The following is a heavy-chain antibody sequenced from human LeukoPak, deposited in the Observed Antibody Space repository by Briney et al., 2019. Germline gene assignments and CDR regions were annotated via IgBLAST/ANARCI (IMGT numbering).Heavy chain of an antibody. V-gene: IGHV3-23*01. CDR1: GFTFSSYA. D-gene: IGHD6-13*01. J-gene: IGHJ3*02. CDR2: ISGSGGST. Sequence: GGSLRLSCAASGFTFSSYAMSWVRQAPGKGLEWVSAISGSGGSTYYADSVKGRFTISRDNSKNTLYLQMNSLRAEDTAVYYCVYRKLYSSSWMGAFDIWGQGTMVTVSS. CDR3: VYRKLYSSSWMGAFDI.